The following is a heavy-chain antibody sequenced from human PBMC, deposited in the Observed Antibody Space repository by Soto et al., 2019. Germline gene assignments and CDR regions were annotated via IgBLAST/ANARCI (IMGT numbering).Heavy chain of an antibody. CDR3: TRHRYAVTTKSYYYYCMDV. D-gene: IGHD4-17*01. J-gene: IGHJ6*02. V-gene: IGHV3-73*01. Sequence: VRLSCAASGFTFSGSAMHWVRQASGKGLEWVGRIRNKSNNYATAYAASVKGRFTISRDDSKNTAYLQMNSLKTEDTAVYYCTRHRYAVTTKSYYYYCMDVWGQGTTVTVSS. CDR1: GFTFSGSA. CDR2: IRNKSNNYAT.